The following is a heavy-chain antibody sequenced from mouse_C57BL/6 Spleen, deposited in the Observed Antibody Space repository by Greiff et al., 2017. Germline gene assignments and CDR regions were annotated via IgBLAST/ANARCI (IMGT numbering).Heavy chain of an antibody. J-gene: IGHJ4*01. CDR1: GFTFSDYG. CDR3: ARNYYYAMDY. V-gene: IGHV5-17*01. Sequence: VQLVESGGGLVKPGGSLKLSCAASGFTFSDYGMHWVRQAPEKGLEWVAYISSGSSTIYYADTVKGRFTISRDNAKNTLFLQMPSLRSEDTAMYYCARNYYYAMDYWGQGTSVTVSS. CDR2: ISSGSSTI.